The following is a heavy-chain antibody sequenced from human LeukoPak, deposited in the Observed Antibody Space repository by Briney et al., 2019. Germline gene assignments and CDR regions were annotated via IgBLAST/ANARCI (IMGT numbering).Heavy chain of an antibody. Sequence: GSLRLSCAASGFTVSSNYMSWIRQPPGKGLEWIGYIYYSGSTNYNPSLKSRVTISVDTSKNQFSLKLSSVTAADTAVYSCARTAVVDYSIDYWGQGTLVTVSS. D-gene: IGHD2-15*01. CDR3: ARTAVVDYSIDY. CDR1: GFTVSSNY. J-gene: IGHJ4*02. CDR2: IYYSGST. V-gene: IGHV4-59*02.